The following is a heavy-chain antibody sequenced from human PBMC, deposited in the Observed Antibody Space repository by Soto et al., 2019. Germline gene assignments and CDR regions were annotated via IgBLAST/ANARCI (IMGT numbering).Heavy chain of an antibody. CDR1: GFTFSSST. Sequence: PGGSLRVSCAASGFTFSSSTMNWVRQAPGKGLEWVSSISSDSVWIYYAASVKGRFTISRDNAKNSLFLQMSSLRAEDTAVYYCASGSYGDYSDWGQGTLVTVSS. J-gene: IGHJ4*02. D-gene: IGHD4-17*01. CDR2: ISSDSVWI. V-gene: IGHV3-21*01. CDR3: ASGSYGDYSD.